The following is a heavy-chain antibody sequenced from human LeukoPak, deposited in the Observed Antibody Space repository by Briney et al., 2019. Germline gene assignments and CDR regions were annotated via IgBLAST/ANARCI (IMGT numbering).Heavy chain of an antibody. V-gene: IGHV1-69*13. CDR1: GYTFTSYA. CDR3: ARGDGSGIPFDY. D-gene: IGHD3-10*01. CDR2: IIPIFGTA. J-gene: IGHJ4*02. Sequence: SVKVSCKASGYTFTSYAMNWVRQAPGQGLEWMGGIIPIFGTANYAQKFQGRVTITADESTSTAYMELSSLRSEDTAVYYCARGDGSGIPFDYWGQGTLVTVSS.